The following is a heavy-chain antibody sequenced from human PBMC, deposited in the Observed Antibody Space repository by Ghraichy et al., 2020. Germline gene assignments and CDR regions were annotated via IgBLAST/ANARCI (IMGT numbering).Heavy chain of an antibody. CDR2: VSNVGNTI. V-gene: IGHV3-11*01. D-gene: IGHD2-15*01. Sequence: LSLTCAASGFTFSDYYMNWIRQAPGKGLEWLSYVSNVGNTIYYADSVKGRFTISRDNTKNSLYLQMNSLRAEDTAVYYCAGGFCSGGSCLLPYYYYGMDVWGQGTTVTVSS. CDR3: AGGFCSGGSCLLPYYYYGMDV. J-gene: IGHJ6*02. CDR1: GFTFSDYY.